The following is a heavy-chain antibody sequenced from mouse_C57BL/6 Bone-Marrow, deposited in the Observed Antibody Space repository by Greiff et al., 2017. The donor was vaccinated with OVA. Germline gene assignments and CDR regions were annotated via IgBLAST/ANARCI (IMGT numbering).Heavy chain of an antibody. CDR1: GFTFSSYT. CDR2: ISGGGGNT. CDR3: ARQDWHYGSSYNFDY. J-gene: IGHJ2*01. V-gene: IGHV5-9*01. Sequence: DVKLVESGGGLVKPGGSLKLSCAASGFTFSSYTMSWVRQTPEKRLEWVATISGGGGNTYYPDSVKGRFTISRDNAKNTLYLQMSSLRSEDTALYYCARQDWHYGSSYNFDYWGQGTTLTVSS. D-gene: IGHD1-1*01.